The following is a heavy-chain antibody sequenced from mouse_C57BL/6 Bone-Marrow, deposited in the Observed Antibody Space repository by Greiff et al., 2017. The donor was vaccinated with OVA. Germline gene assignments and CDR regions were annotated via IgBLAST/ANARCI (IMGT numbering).Heavy chain of an antibody. Sequence: QVHVKQSGAELVKPGASVKISCKASGYAFSSYWMNWVKQRPGKGLEWIGQIYPGDGDTNYNGKFKGKATLTADKSSSTAYMQLSSLTSEDSAVYFCARGGTTDYAMDYGGQGTSVTVSS. CDR3: ARGGTTDYAMDY. CDR2: IYPGDGDT. J-gene: IGHJ4*01. D-gene: IGHD1-1*01. CDR1: GYAFSSYW. V-gene: IGHV1-80*01.